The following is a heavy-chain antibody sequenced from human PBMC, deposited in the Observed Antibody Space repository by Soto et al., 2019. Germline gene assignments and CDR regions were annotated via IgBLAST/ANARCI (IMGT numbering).Heavy chain of an antibody. J-gene: IGHJ5*02. CDR2: INSDGSST. Sequence: EVQLVESGGGLVQPGGSLRLSCAASRFTFSRFWVHWVRQAPGKGLVWVSHINSDGSSTSYADSVKGRFTISRDNAKNTLYLQMNTLRAEDTAVYYCARAAHSSSQTFLFDPWGQGTLVTASS. V-gene: IGHV3-74*01. CDR3: ARAAHSSSQTFLFDP. CDR1: RFTFSRFW. D-gene: IGHD6-13*01.